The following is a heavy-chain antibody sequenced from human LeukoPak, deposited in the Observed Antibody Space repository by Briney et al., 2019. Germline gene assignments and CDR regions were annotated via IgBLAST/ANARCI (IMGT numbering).Heavy chain of an antibody. CDR3: ARGSPSYGDYLIDY. V-gene: IGHV3-21*01. D-gene: IGHD4-17*01. J-gene: IGHJ4*02. CDR1: GFTFSSYS. CDR2: ISSSSSYI. Sequence: PGGSLRLSCAASGFTFSSYSMNWVRQAPGKGLEWVSSISSSSSYIYYADSVKGRFTISRDNAKNSPYLQMNSLRAEDTAVYYCARGSPSYGDYLIDYWGQGTLVTVSS.